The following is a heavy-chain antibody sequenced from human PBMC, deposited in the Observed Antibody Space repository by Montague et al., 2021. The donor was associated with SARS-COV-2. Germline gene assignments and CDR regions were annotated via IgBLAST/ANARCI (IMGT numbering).Heavy chain of an antibody. J-gene: IGHJ4*02. CDR3: ASLLPDGTVVATDIPFDS. V-gene: IGHV4-55*01. CDR1: VDSIIRDHW. Sequence: SETLSLTCAVSVDSIIRDHWCRSWLHPPALQSLWFIVSLHHIGNTYYNPSLQRRITRSVDTSENQSSLKLRSVIAADTAVHYCASLLPDGTVVATDIPFDSWGQGTLVTVSS. CDR2: LHHIGNT. D-gene: IGHD2-21*02.